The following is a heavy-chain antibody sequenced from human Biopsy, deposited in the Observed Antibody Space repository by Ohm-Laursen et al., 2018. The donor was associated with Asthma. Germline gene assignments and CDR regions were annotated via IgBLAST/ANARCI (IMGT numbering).Heavy chain of an antibody. D-gene: IGHD3-3*02. J-gene: IGHJ1*01. CDR2: IKHDGTGK. CDR1: GFTVSRDH. CDR3: ARTFHFWSPYHAEHYQL. V-gene: IGHV3-7*01. Sequence: SLRLSCSASGFTVSRDHMFWVRQVPGKGLEWVANIKHDGTGKNHVDSLKGRFTISRDNAKNSLYLQMNSLRAEDTAVYYCARTFHFWSPYHAEHYQLWGQGTLVTVSS.